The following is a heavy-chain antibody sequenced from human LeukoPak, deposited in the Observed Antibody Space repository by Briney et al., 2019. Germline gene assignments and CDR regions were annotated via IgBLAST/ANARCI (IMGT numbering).Heavy chain of an antibody. Sequence: KPGRSLRLSCAASGFTFSNYAMHWVRQAPGKGLEWVAVIAYDESNKYYGDSVKGRFTISRDKSKNTLYLQMNSLRAEDTAVYYCAKHYYDSSGSEALDAFNVWGQGTMVTVSS. CDR2: IAYDESNK. J-gene: IGHJ3*01. CDR1: GFTFSNYA. V-gene: IGHV3-30*18. CDR3: AKHYYDSSGSEALDAFNV. D-gene: IGHD3-22*01.